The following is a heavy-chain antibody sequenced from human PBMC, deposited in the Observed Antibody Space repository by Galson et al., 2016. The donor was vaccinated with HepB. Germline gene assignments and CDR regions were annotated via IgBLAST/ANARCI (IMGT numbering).Heavy chain of an antibody. CDR1: GFIFSSYT. Sequence: SLRLSCAASGFIFSSYTMNWVRQAPGKGLEWVSSISSSSSYVDYADTVKGRFTISRDNAKNSLYLQMNSIRTGDTAVYYCARSRIPGYCAAAVCHSFDYWGQGTLVTVSS. D-gene: IGHD2-8*02. CDR2: ISSSSSYV. CDR3: ARSRIPGYCAAAVCHSFDY. J-gene: IGHJ4*02. V-gene: IGHV3-21*01.